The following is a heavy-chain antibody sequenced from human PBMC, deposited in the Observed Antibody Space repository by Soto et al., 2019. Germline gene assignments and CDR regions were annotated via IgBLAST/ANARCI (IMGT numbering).Heavy chain of an antibody. V-gene: IGHV3-33*08. J-gene: IGHJ4*02. D-gene: IGHD3-10*01. Sequence: HPGGSLRLSCAASGFPFGENAMHWVRQAPGKGLDWVAVMWSDGSNKYYAESVRGRFTISRDNSKNTLYLQMNSLRAEDTAVYYCARDRIYCSGSFYNVGYWGQGTPVTVSS. CDR2: MWSDGSNK. CDR3: ARDRIYCSGSFYNVGY. CDR1: GFPFGENA.